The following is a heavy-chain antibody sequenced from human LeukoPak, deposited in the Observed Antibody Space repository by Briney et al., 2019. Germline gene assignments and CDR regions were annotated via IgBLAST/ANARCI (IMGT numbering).Heavy chain of an antibody. J-gene: IGHJ3*01. CDR3: ARLYYYGSGGGGS. Sequence: PSETLSLTCTVSGGSISSYYWSWIRQPPGKGLEWIGYIYYSGSTNYNPSLKSRVTISVDTSKNQFSLKLSSVTAADTAVYYCARLYYYGSGGGGSWGQGTMVTVSS. CDR2: IYYSGST. D-gene: IGHD3-10*01. V-gene: IGHV4-59*01. CDR1: GGSISSYY.